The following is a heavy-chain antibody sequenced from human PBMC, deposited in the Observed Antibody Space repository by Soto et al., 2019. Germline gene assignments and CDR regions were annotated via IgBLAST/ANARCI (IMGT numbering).Heavy chain of an antibody. CDR1: GDSISSYY. J-gene: IGHJ4*02. Sequence: QVQLQESGPRLVKPSETLSLTCTVSGDSISSYYWTWIRQPPGKGLGYIGYIYYSGRTYYNPSLKSRVTISVDTSKNQFSLKLSSVTAADTAVYYCARGHLGITTTGTWYDFDYWGQGTLVTVSS. CDR3: ARGHLGITTTGTWYDFDY. V-gene: IGHV4-59*01. CDR2: IYYSGRT. D-gene: IGHD2-15*01.